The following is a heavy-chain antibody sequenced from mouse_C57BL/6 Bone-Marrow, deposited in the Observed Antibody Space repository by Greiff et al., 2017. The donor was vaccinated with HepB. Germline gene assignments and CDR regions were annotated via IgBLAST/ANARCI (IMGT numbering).Heavy chain of an antibody. CDR2: IYPRSGNT. CDR1: GYTFTSYG. D-gene: IGHD1-1*01. CDR3: ARGYYYGRGY. Sequence: VKLMESGAELARPGASVKLSCKASGYTFTSYGISWVKQSTGQGLEWIGEIYPRSGNTYYNEKFKGKATLTADKSSSTAYMELRSLTSEDSAVYFCARGYYYGRGYWGQGTTLTVSS. V-gene: IGHV1-81*01. J-gene: IGHJ2*01.